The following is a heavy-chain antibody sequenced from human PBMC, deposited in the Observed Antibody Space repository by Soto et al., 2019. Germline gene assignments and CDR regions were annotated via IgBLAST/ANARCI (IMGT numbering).Heavy chain of an antibody. CDR1: GYTFTSYY. Sequence: ASVKVSCKASGYTFTSYYIHWVRQAPGQGLEWMGIINPSGGSTSYAQKFQGRVTMTRDTSTSTVYMELSSLRSEDTAVYYCARDQEQLAYYYYYGMDVWGQGTTVTVSS. J-gene: IGHJ6*02. CDR3: ARDQEQLAYYYYYGMDV. CDR2: INPSGGST. V-gene: IGHV1-46*01. D-gene: IGHD6-13*01.